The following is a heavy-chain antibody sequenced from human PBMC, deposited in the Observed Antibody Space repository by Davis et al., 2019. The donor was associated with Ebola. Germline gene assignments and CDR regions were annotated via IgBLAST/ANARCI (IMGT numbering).Heavy chain of an antibody. Sequence: GGSLRLSCAASGFTVSSNYMSWVRQAPGKGLEWVANIKQDGSEKYYVDSVKGRFTISRDNAKNSLYLQMNSLRAEDTAVYYCARELAVAYFDYWGQGTLVTVSS. J-gene: IGHJ4*02. V-gene: IGHV3-7*03. CDR2: IKQDGSEK. CDR3: ARELAVAYFDY. D-gene: IGHD6-19*01. CDR1: GFTVSSNY.